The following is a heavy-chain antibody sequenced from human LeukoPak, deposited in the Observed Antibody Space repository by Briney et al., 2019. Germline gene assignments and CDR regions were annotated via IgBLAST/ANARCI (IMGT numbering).Heavy chain of an antibody. CDR3: ARTYVWGSELYFDY. D-gene: IGHD3-16*01. V-gene: IGHV3-7*01. CDR1: GFTFSSYW. J-gene: IGHJ4*02. Sequence: GGSLRLSCAASGFTFSSYWMSWVRQAPGQGLEWVANIKQDGSEKYHVDSVKGRFTISRDNAKNSLYLQMNSLRAEDTAVYYCARTYVWGSELYFDYWGQGTLVTVSS. CDR2: IKQDGSEK.